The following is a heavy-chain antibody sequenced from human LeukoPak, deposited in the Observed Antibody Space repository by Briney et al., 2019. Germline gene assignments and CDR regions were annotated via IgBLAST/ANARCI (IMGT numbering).Heavy chain of an antibody. Sequence: GGSLRLSCAASGFTFSHYSMNWVRQAPGKGLEWVSSISSDSRYIYYADSLKGRFTISRDNAKNSLYLQMNSLRAEDTAVYYCARGDYGAYGYFQHWGQGTLVIVSS. V-gene: IGHV3-21*01. D-gene: IGHD4-17*01. CDR1: GFTFSHYS. CDR3: ARGDYGAYGYFQH. J-gene: IGHJ1*01. CDR2: ISSDSRYI.